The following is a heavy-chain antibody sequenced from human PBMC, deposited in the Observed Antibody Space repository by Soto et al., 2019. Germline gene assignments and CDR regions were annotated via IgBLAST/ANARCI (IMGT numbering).Heavy chain of an antibody. J-gene: IGHJ4*02. CDR3: ARGLIVVVTAPYDY. D-gene: IGHD2-21*02. Sequence: PSETLSLTCAVYGGSFSGYYWSWIRQPPGKGLEWIGEINHSGSTNYNPSLKSRVTISVDTSKNQFSLKLSSVTAADTAVYYCARGLIVVVTAPYDYWGQGTLVTVSS. CDR2: INHSGST. V-gene: IGHV4-34*01. CDR1: GGSFSGYY.